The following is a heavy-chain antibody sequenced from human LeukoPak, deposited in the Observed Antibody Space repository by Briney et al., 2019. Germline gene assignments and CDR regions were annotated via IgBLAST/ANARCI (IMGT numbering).Heavy chain of an antibody. CDR2: IYTSGST. Sequence: SETLSLTCTVPGGSISTYYWSWIRQPAGKGLGWIGRIYTSGSTNYNPSLKSRVTMSVDTSKNQFSLKLSSVTAADTAVYYCARDSGHYGIGLWGQGTLVTVSS. D-gene: IGHD4-17*01. V-gene: IGHV4-4*07. J-gene: IGHJ4*02. CDR3: ARDSGHYGIGL. CDR1: GGSISTYY.